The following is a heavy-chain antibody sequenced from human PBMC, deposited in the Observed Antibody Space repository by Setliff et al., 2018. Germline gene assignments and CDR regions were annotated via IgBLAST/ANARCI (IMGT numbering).Heavy chain of an antibody. CDR1: GASLSSGTYY. J-gene: IGHJ4*02. V-gene: IGHV4-39*01. CDR2: IYYRGDT. D-gene: IGHD1-1*01. Sequence: PSETLSLTCTVSGASLSSGTYYWGWIRQPPGKGLEWIGRIYYRGDTYYNASLKSRLTLSVDTSKKQFSLQLDSVTAADTAVYYCARTGTYRYFDYWGRGTLVTVSS. CDR3: ARTGTYRYFDY.